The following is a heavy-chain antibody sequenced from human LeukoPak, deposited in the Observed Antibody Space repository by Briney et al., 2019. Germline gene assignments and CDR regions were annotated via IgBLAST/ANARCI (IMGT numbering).Heavy chain of an antibody. V-gene: IGHV3-7*01. CDR3: ARVYSDGCSSTSCYRADYYMDV. CDR2: IKQDGSEK. Sequence: GGSLRLSCAASGFTFSSYWMSWVRQAPGKGLEWVANIKQDGSEKYYVDSVKGRFTISRDNAKNSLYLQMNSLRAEDTAVYYCARVYSDGCSSTSCYRADYYMDVWGKGTTVTASS. D-gene: IGHD2-2*01. CDR1: GFTFSSYW. J-gene: IGHJ6*03.